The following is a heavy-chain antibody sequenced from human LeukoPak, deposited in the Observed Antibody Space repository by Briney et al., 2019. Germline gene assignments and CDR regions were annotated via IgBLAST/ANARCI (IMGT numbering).Heavy chain of an antibody. CDR2: IYYSGST. D-gene: IGHD4-23*01. CDR3: ARDSGYGGKGFDY. V-gene: IGHV4-31*03. CDR1: GGSISGGGYY. Sequence: SETLSLTCTVSGGSISGGGYYWRWIRQHPGKGLEWIGYIYYSGSTYYNPSLKSRVTISVDTSKNQFSLKLSSVTAADTAVYYCARDSGYGGKGFDYWGQGTLVTVSS. J-gene: IGHJ4*02.